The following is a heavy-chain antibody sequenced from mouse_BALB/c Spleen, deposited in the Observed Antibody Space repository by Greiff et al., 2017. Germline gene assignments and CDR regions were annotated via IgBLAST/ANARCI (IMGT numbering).Heavy chain of an antibody. CDR1: GYTFTSYY. CDR3: TRWGYGYDKAMDY. V-gene: IGHV1S81*02. CDR2: INPSNGGT. Sequence: VQLQQSGAELVKPGASVKLSCKASGYTFTSYYMYWVKQRPGQGLEWIGEINPSNGGTNFNEKFKSKATLTVDKSSSTAYMQLSSLTSEDSAVYYCTRWGYGYDKAMDYWGQGTSVTVSS. D-gene: IGHD2-2*01. J-gene: IGHJ4*01.